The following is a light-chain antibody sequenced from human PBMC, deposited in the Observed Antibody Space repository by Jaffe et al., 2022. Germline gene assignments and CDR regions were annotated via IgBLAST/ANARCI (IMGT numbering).Light chain of an antibody. Sequence: SYELTQPPSVSVSPGQTARITCSGDALPKQYAYWYQKKPGQAPVLVIYKDSERPSGIPERFSGSSSGTTVTLTISTVQAEDEADYYCQSADSSGVVFGGGTKLTVL. J-gene: IGLJ2*01. CDR1: ALPKQY. CDR2: KDS. CDR3: QSADSSGVV. V-gene: IGLV3-25*03.